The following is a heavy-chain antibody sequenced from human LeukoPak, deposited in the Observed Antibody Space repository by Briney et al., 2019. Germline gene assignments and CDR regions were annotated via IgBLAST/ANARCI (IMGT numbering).Heavy chain of an antibody. V-gene: IGHV1-24*01. CDR2: FDPEDGET. CDR1: GYTLTELS. Sequence: ASVKVSCKVSGYTLTELSMHWVRQAPGKGLEWMGGFDPEDGETIYAQKFQGRVTMTEDTSTDTAYMELSSLRSEDTAVYYCATALPTSLWPSLDCWGQGTLVTVSS. J-gene: IGHJ4*02. CDR3: ATALPTSLWPSLDC. D-gene: IGHD3-10*01.